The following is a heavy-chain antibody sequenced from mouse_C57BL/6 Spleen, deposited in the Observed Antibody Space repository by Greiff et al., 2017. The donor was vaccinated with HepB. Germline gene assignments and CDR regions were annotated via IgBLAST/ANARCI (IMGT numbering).Heavy chain of an antibody. D-gene: IGHD1-1*01. CDR2: IDPSDSYT. CDR1: GYTFTSYW. CDR3: ARHYYGSSYGFAY. Sequence: QVQLQQPGAELVMPGASVKLSCKASGYTFTSYWMHWVKQRPGQGLEWIGEIDPSDSYTNYNQKFKDKSTLTVDKSSSTAYMQLSSLTSEDSAVYYCARHYYGSSYGFAYWGQGTLVTVSA. V-gene: IGHV1-69*01. J-gene: IGHJ3*01.